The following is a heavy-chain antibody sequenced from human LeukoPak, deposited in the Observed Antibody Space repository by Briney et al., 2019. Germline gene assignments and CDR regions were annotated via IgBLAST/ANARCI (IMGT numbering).Heavy chain of an antibody. CDR1: HDSLKSHF. J-gene: IGHJ4*02. D-gene: IGHD3-22*01. CDR3: ARGSRRHYDGSGYYVGEFDY. V-gene: IGHV4-59*11. CDR2: VYYSGRG. Sequence: SETLSLTCTVSHDSLKSHFWTGLRQPPGKGLEWIGHVYYSGRGSPNPSLPSRLTMSVDTSKSQFYLNLNSVTTADTAMYYCARGSRRHYDGSGYYVGEFDYWGQGALVTVSS.